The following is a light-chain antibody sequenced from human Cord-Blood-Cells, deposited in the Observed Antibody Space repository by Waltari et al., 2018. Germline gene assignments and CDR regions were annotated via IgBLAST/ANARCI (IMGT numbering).Light chain of an antibody. J-gene: IGKJ3*01. Sequence: DIQMTQSPSTLSASVGDRVTITCRASQSISSWLAWYQQKPRKAPKLLIYAASTLQSGVPSRFSGSGSGTDFTLTISCLQSEDFATYYCQQYYSYHTFGPGTKVDIK. CDR1: QSISSW. V-gene: IGKV1-5*01. CDR2: AAS. CDR3: QQYYSYHT.